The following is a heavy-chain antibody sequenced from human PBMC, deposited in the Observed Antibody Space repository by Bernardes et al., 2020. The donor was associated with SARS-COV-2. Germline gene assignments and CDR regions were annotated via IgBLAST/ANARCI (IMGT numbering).Heavy chain of an antibody. CDR1: VASSSISTYY. J-gene: IGHJ6*02. CDR3: ARGGIMVRGVTPPMDV. V-gene: IGHV4-39*01. CDR2: IYFSGLS. Sequence: LSISCTDPVASSSISTYYCGGVRPTREKGLEWIGSIYFSGLSYYNPSLESRVTMSIDRSKNQFSLNLTSVTATDTSVYYCARGGIMVRGVTPPMDVWGQGTTVFVS. D-gene: IGHD3-10*01.